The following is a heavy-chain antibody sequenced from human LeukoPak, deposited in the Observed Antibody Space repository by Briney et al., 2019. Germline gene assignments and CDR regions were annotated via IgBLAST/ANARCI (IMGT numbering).Heavy chain of an antibody. Sequence: GGSLRLSCAASGFTFSSYAMSWVRQAPGKGLEWVSAISGSGGSTYYADSVNGRFTISRDNSKNTLYLQMNSLRAEDTAVYYCAKLPDYYGSGSYYNWFDPWGQGTLVTVSS. CDR3: AKLPDYYGSGSYYNWFDP. D-gene: IGHD3-10*01. CDR1: GFTFSSYA. J-gene: IGHJ5*02. CDR2: ISGSGGST. V-gene: IGHV3-23*01.